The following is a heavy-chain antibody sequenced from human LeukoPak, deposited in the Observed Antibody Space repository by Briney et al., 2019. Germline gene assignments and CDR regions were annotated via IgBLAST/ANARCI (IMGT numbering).Heavy chain of an antibody. V-gene: IGHV3-11*05. CDR2: ISSSSSYT. CDR3: ARGSGSYGAFDI. D-gene: IGHD1-26*01. CDR1: GFTFSDYY. J-gene: IGHJ3*02. Sequence: GGSLRLSCAASGFTFSDYYMSWIRQAPGKGLEWVSYISSSSSYTNCADSVKGRFTISRDNAKNSLYLQMNSLRAEDTAVYYCARGSGSYGAFDIWGQGTMVTVSS.